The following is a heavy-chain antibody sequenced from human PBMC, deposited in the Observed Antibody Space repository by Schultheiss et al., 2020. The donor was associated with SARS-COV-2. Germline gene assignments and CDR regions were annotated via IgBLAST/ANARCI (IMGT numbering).Heavy chain of an antibody. Sequence: SETLSLTCTVSGGSISSYYWSWIRQPAGKGLEWIGRIYTSGSTNYNPSLKSRVTISVDTSKNQFSLKLSSVTAADTAVYYCARDRRDGYNYSYYYYYMDVWGKGTTVTVSS. V-gene: IGHV4-4*07. D-gene: IGHD5-24*01. CDR1: GGSISSYY. J-gene: IGHJ6*03. CDR3: ARDRRDGYNYSYYYYYMDV. CDR2: IYTSGST.